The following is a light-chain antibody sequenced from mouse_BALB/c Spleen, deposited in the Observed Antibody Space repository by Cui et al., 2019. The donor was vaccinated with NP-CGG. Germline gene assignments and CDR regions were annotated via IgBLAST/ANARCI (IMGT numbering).Light chain of an antibody. CDR3: ALWYSNHWV. CDR2: GTN. V-gene: IGLV1*01. Sequence: AVLTQVSALTTSPGETVTLTCRSSTGAITTNNYANWVQEKPDHLFTGLIGGTNNRAPGVPARFSGSLIGDKAALTITGAQTEDEAIYFCALWYSNHWVFGGGTKLTVL. J-gene: IGLJ1*01. CDR1: TGAITTNNY.